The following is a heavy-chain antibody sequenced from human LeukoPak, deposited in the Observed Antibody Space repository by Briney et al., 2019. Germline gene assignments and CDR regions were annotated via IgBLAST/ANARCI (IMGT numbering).Heavy chain of an antibody. Sequence: PGGSLRLSCAASGFTSSSYAMHWVRQAPGKGLEWVAVISYDGSNKYYADSVKGRFTISRDNSKNTLYLQMNSLRAEDTAVYYCARAEDYDSSGYYAYWGQGTLVTVSS. D-gene: IGHD3-22*01. CDR3: ARAEDYDSSGYYAY. V-gene: IGHV3-30-3*01. CDR2: ISYDGSNK. CDR1: GFTSSSYA. J-gene: IGHJ4*02.